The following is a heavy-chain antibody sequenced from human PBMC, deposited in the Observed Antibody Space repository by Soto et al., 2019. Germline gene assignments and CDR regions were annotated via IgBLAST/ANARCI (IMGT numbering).Heavy chain of an antibody. J-gene: IGHJ4*02. Sequence: GESLKISCKGSGYSFTNYWISWVCQMPGKGLEWMGKIDPSDSYTNFSPSFRGHVTISADKSLNTAYLQWSSLKASDTAMFYCARTSGNYSSTSPVAYWGPGTLVTVSS. CDR2: IDPSDSYT. V-gene: IGHV5-10-1*01. CDR3: ARTSGNYSSTSPVAY. CDR1: GYSFTNYW. D-gene: IGHD6-19*01.